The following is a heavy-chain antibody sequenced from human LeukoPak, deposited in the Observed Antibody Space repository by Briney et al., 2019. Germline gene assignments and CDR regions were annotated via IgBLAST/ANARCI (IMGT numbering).Heavy chain of an antibody. CDR2: IYYSGST. Sequence: SETLSLTCTVSGGSISSSSYYWGWIRQPPGKGLEWIGSIYYSGSTYYNPSLKSRVTISVDTSKNQFSLKLSSVTAADTAVYYCARDKGHRTPTWFDPWGQGTLVTVSS. CDR1: GGSISSSSYY. CDR3: ARDKGHRTPTWFDP. V-gene: IGHV4-39*02. J-gene: IGHJ5*02. D-gene: IGHD1-14*01.